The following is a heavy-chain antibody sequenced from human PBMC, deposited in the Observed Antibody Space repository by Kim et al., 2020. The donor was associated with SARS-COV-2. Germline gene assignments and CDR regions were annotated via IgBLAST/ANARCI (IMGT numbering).Heavy chain of an antibody. CDR1: GFTFSSYE. CDR2: ISSSGSTI. Sequence: GGSLRLSCAASGFTFSSYEMNWVRQAPGKGLEWVSYISSSGSTIYYADSVKGRFTISRDNAKNSLYLQMNSLRAEDTAVYYCARVSYDSSGYYHYYYYYGMDVWGQGTTVTVSS. CDR3: ARVSYDSSGYYHYYYYYGMDV. J-gene: IGHJ6*02. D-gene: IGHD3-22*01. V-gene: IGHV3-48*03.